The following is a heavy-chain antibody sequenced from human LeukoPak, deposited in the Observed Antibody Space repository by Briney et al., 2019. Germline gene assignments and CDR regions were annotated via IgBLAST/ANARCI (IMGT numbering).Heavy chain of an antibody. CDR3: ARDGYYGGFDY. J-gene: IGHJ4*02. Sequence: SETLSLTCAVSGGSLSSGGYSWSWIRQPPGKGLDWIGYIYHSGSTYYNPSLKSRVTISVDMSKDQFSLKLSSVTAADTAVYYCARDGYYGGFDYWGQGTLVTVSS. V-gene: IGHV4-30-2*01. D-gene: IGHD4-23*01. CDR2: IYHSGST. CDR1: GGSLSSGGYS.